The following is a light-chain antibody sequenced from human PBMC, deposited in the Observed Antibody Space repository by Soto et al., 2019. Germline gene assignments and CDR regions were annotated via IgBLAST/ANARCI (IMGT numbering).Light chain of an antibody. V-gene: IGLV2-8*01. CDR2: EVY. J-gene: IGLJ1*01. CDR1: SSDIGGYNY. Sequence: QSALTQPPSASGSPGQSVTISCTGTSSDIGGYNYVSWYQQHPGKAPKLIIYEVYNRPSGVPDRFSGSKSGNTASLTVSGLQAEDEAHYYCSSYAGSNNFVFGTGTKVTVL. CDR3: SSYAGSNNFV.